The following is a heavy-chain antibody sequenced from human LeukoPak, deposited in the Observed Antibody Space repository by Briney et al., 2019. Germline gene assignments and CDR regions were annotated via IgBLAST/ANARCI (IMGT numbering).Heavy chain of an antibody. D-gene: IGHD3-10*01. CDR2: ISGSGGST. Sequence: GGSLRLSCAASGFTFSSYAMSWVRQAPGKGLEWVSAISGSGGSTYYADSVKGRFTISRDNSKNTLYLQMNSLRAEDTAVYYCAKDLDGYGSGSSDYWGQGTLVTVSS. CDR3: AKDLDGYGSGSSDY. V-gene: IGHV3-23*01. CDR1: GFTFSSYA. J-gene: IGHJ4*02.